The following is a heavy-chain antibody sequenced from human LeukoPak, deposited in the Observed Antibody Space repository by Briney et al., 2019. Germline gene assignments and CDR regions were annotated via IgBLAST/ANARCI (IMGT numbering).Heavy chain of an antibody. CDR1: GFTFSSYA. CDR2: ISGSGGST. D-gene: IGHD3-22*01. CDR3: AKEPDDSSGLFDY. V-gene: IGHV3-23*01. Sequence: GGSLRLSCAASGFTFSSYAMRWVRQAPGKGLEWVSAISGSGGSTYYADSVKGRFTISRDNSKNTLYLQMNSLRAEGTAVYYCAKEPDDSSGLFDYWGQGTLVTVSS. J-gene: IGHJ4*02.